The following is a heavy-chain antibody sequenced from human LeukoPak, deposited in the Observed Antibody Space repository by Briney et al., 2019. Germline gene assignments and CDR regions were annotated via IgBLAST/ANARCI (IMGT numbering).Heavy chain of an antibody. D-gene: IGHD5-12*01. V-gene: IGHV4-59*12. Sequence: SETLSLTCTVSGGSINRYYWSWIRQPPGKGLEWIGYISYSGSTNYNPSLESRVIISVDRSKNQFSLKLSSVTAADTAVYYCARTNSGYGFDYWGQGTLVTVSS. CDR1: GGSINRYY. CDR2: ISYSGST. CDR3: ARTNSGYGFDY. J-gene: IGHJ4*02.